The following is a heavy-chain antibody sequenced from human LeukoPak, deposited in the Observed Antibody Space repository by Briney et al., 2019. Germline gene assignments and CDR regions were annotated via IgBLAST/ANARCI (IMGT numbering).Heavy chain of an antibody. Sequence: SETLSLTCTVSGGSISSSSYDWGWIRQPRGKGLEWIVSIYYSRSTYYNPSLKSRVTISVDTSKNQFSLKLSSVTAADTAVYYCARLGYSYGYYYYYGMDVWGQGTTVTVSS. V-gene: IGHV4-39*01. J-gene: IGHJ6*02. D-gene: IGHD5-18*01. CDR3: ARLGYSYGYYYYYGMDV. CDR2: IYYSRST. CDR1: GGSISSSSYD.